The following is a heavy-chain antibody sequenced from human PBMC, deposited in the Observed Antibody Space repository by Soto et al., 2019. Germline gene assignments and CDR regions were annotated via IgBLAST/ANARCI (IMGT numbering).Heavy chain of an antibody. CDR2: IYYSGST. CDR1: CSSISSSSSY. Sequence: SATLSLTCPLSCSSISSSSSYWVLIRQPPGKGLEWVGSIYYSGSTYYNPSLKSRVTISVDTSKNQFSLKLSSVTAADTAVFYCARHITAYDILTGYHPYYYYGMDVWGQGTTVS. V-gene: IGHV4-39*01. D-gene: IGHD3-9*01. CDR3: ARHITAYDILTGYHPYYYYGMDV. J-gene: IGHJ6*02.